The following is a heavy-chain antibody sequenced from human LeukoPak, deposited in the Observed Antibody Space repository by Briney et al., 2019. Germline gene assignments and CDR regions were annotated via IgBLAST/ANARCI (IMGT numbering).Heavy chain of an antibody. D-gene: IGHD2-15*01. CDR1: GLTFGRYE. CDR3: ARDGEGGHCSGSDCYLDAFDI. J-gene: IGHJ3*02. Sequence: GGSLRLSCVASGLTFGRYEMNWVRQAPGKGLEWVSYISSRSSTIFYADSVKGRFTISRDNAKNSLYLQMNSLRDEDTAVHFCARDGEGGHCSGSDCYLDAFDIWGQGTIVTVSS. V-gene: IGHV3-48*02. CDR2: ISSRSSTI.